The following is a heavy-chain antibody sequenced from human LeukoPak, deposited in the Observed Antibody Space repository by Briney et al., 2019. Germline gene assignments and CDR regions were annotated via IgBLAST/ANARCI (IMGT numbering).Heavy chain of an antibody. D-gene: IGHD3-22*01. Sequence: GGSLRLSCAASGFTFSSYAMSWVRQAPGKGLEWVSAIRGSGGSTYYADSVKGRFTISRDNSKNTLYLQMNSLRAEDTAVYYCAKDLYYYDSSGYYYGGEDYWGQGTLVTVSS. CDR1: GFTFSSYA. CDR3: AKDLYYYDSSGYYYGGEDY. CDR2: IRGSGGST. J-gene: IGHJ4*02. V-gene: IGHV3-23*01.